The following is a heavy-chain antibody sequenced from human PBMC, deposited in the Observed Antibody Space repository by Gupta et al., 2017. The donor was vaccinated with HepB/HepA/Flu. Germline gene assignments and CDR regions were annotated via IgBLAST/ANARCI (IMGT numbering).Heavy chain of an antibody. D-gene: IGHD2-8*01. Sequence: EVQLVESGGVVVQPGGSLKLSCAASGFRFNAFSMHWVRQAPGKGLEWVSVIERERAHAYYGDSVKGRFTVSRDNSKNILYLQMSGLTSEDTAFYYCVKEMGTVYFDSWGQGTLVTVSS. V-gene: IGHV3-43*01. J-gene: IGHJ4*02. CDR1: GFRFNAFS. CDR3: VKEMGTVYFDS. CDR2: IERERAHA.